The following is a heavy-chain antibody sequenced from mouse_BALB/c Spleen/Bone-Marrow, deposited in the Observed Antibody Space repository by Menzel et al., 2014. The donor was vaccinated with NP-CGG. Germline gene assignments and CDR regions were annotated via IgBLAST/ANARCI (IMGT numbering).Heavy chain of an antibody. D-gene: IGHD2-14*01. Sequence: QVQLKQSGSVLVRPGASVKLSCKASGYTFTNSWMHWVKQRPGQGLEWIGEIHPNSGNTNYNENFEGKATLTVDTSSTTACVDLSSLTSEDSAVYYCSRRHRYAYYFDYWGRGTALTVSS. CDR2: IHPNSGNT. J-gene: IGHJ2*01. CDR3: SRRHRYAYYFDY. V-gene: IGHV1S130*01. CDR1: GYTFTNSW.